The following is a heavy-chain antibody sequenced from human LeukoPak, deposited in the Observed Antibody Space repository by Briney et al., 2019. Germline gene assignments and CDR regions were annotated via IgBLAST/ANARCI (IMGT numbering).Heavy chain of an antibody. Sequence: GASVKVSCKASGYTFTSYAMNWVRQAPGQGLEWMGWVNTNTGNPTYAQGFTGRFVFPLDTSVSTAYLQISSLKAEDTAVYYCARDYVDNAFDIWGQGTMVTVSS. CDR3: ARDYVDNAFDI. CDR2: VNTNTGNP. CDR1: GYTFTSYA. V-gene: IGHV7-4-1*02. J-gene: IGHJ3*02. D-gene: IGHD2-15*01.